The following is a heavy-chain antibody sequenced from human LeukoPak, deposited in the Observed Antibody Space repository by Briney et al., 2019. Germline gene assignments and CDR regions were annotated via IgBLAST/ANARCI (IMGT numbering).Heavy chain of an antibody. J-gene: IGHJ4*02. CDR1: GGSISSYY. CDR3: ARDPTSGWYVVSPSSWVHY. D-gene: IGHD6-19*01. V-gene: IGHV4-59*01. CDR2: IYYSGST. Sequence: SETLSLTCTVSGGSISSYYWSWIRQPPGKGLEWIGYIYYSGSTNYNPSLKSRVTISVDTSKNQFSLKLSSVTAADTAVYYCARDPTSGWYVVSPSSWVHYWGQGTLVTVSS.